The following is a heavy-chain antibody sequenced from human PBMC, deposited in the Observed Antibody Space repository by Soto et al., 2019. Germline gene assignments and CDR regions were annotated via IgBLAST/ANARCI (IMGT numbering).Heavy chain of an antibody. Sequence: GSLRLSCVDSTSNLKNYAMAWVRQAPGKGLEWVSALTDTGGSTYYAASVKGRFTISRDNSRNTLFLQMDRLRVDDTAVYYRAKIKGAITFLHFNTWRQGTLVTVS. D-gene: IGHD3-16*01. V-gene: IGHV3-23*01. CDR2: LTDTGGST. CDR3: AKIKGAITFLHFNT. CDR1: TSNLKNYA. J-gene: IGHJ1*01.